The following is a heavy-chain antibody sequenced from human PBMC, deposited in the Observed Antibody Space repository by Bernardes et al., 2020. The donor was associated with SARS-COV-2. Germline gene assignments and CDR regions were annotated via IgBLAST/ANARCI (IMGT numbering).Heavy chain of an antibody. CDR1: GFSLSDYG. CDR2: IFFDGSNE. J-gene: IGHJ3*01. D-gene: IGHD3-9*01. Sequence: GGSLRLSCEASGFSLSDYGMHWVRQAPGKGLEWVAGIFFDGSNEYYADSVKGRFTTSRDNTRTSVFLQMESLRAEDTAVYYCARDVGGTDWRFGFDVWGPGTMVHVSS. CDR3: ARDVGGTDWRFGFDV. V-gene: IGHV3-33*01.